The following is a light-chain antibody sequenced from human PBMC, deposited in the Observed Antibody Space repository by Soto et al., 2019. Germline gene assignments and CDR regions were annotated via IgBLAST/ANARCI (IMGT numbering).Light chain of an antibody. J-gene: IGKJ1*01. CDR3: QQLNSYPRT. CDR2: TAA. Sequence: DIQFTQSPSFLSASVGDRVTITCRASQDISSYLTWYQQKPGKAPKLLIYTAATLQSGVPSRFSGSGSGTEFTLTISSLQPEDFATYYCQQLNSYPRTFGQGTKVDIK. CDR1: QDISSY. V-gene: IGKV1-9*01.